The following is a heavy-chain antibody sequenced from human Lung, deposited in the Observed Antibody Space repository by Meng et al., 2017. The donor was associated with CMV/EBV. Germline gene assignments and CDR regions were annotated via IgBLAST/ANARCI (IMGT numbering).Heavy chain of an antibody. CDR2: IYYSGST. J-gene: IGHJ5*02. CDR3: ARIRHVVGRHWFDP. Sequence: SETLSLTCTVSGVSISSYYWSWIRQPPGKGLEWIGYIYYSGSTIYNPSLKNRVTISVDTSKNHFPLKLISVTAADTAVYYCARIRHVVGRHWFDPWGQGTLVTVSS. CDR1: GVSISSYY. D-gene: IGHD2-21*01. V-gene: IGHV4-59*01.